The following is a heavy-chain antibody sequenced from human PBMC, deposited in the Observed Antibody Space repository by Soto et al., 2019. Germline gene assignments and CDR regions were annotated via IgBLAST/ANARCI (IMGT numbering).Heavy chain of an antibody. CDR2: INSDGSST. J-gene: IGHJ4*02. V-gene: IGHV3-74*01. CDR1: GFTFSNYL. CDR3: VRGSTSDY. D-gene: IGHD2-2*01. Sequence: EVQLVESGGGLVQPGGSLRLSCAASGFTFSNYLMHWVRQAPEKGLVWVSRINSDGSSTTYADSVKGRFTISRDNARNTLYLQMNSLRDEDTALYYCVRGSTSDYWGQGALVTVSS.